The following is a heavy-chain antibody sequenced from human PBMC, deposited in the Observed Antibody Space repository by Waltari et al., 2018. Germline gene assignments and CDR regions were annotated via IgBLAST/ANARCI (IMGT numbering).Heavy chain of an antibody. CDR3: ARMKGGADFDY. J-gene: IGHJ4*02. CDR1: GFSLSTSGMR. Sequence: QVTLKESGPALVKPTQTLTLTCTFSGFSLSTSGMRVSWIRQPPGKALEWLARIDWDEDKFYSTSLKTRLTISKDTSKNQVVLTMTNMDPVDTATYYCARMKGGADFDYWGQGTLVTVSS. CDR2: IDWDEDK. V-gene: IGHV2-70*04.